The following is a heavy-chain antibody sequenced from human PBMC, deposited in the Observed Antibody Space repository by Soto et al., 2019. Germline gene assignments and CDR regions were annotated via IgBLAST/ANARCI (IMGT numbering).Heavy chain of an antibody. Sequence: QVQLVQSGAEGKKPGSSVKVSCKASGGTFSSYSINWVRQAPGQGLEWMGEIIPIFGTANYAQKFQGRVTITADESTSTAYMELSSLRSEDTAVYYCARDGGRHSGGIDYWGQGTRVTVSS. CDR3: ARDGGRHSGGIDY. D-gene: IGHD1-26*01. J-gene: IGHJ4*02. CDR1: GGTFSSYS. CDR2: IIPIFGTA. V-gene: IGHV1-69*01.